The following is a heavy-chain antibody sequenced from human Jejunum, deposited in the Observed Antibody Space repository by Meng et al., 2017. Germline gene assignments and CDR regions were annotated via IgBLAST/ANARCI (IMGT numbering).Heavy chain of an antibody. D-gene: IGHD3-10*01. Sequence: GGSLRLSCAASGFTFSSSWMNWIRQAPGKGLEWVANIDPNGSGKSYVDSVKGRFTISRDNAANSLYLQLNSLRAEDTAVYYCASWCGESNCWGQGTLVTVSS. J-gene: IGHJ4*02. CDR2: IDPNGSGK. CDR1: GFTFSSSW. V-gene: IGHV3-7*01. CDR3: ASWCGESNC.